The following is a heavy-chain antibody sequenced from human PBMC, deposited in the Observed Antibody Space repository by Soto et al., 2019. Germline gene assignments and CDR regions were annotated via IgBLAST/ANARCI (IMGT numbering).Heavy chain of an antibody. J-gene: IGHJ6*02. CDR2: IIPIFGTA. CDR3: ARDRGLMVRGVITVGMDV. CDR1: GGTFSSYA. Sequence: QVQLVQSGAEVKKPGSSVKVSCKASGGTFSSYAISWVRQAPGQGLEWLGGIIPIFGTANYAQKFQGRVTITADESTSTAYMALSSLRSEATAVYYWARDRGLMVRGVITVGMDVWGHGTTVTVSS. D-gene: IGHD3-10*01. V-gene: IGHV1-69*01.